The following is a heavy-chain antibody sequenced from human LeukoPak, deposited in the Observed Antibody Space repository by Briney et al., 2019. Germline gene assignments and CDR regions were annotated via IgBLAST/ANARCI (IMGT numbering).Heavy chain of an antibody. Sequence: GGSLRLSCAASGFTFSDYYMSWIRQAPGKGLEWVSYISSSGSTIYYADSVKGRFTISRDNAKNSLYLQMNSLRAEDTAVYYCARDFCGGDCYSNYYYYMDVWGKGTTVTVSS. J-gene: IGHJ6*03. V-gene: IGHV3-11*04. D-gene: IGHD2-21*02. CDR1: GFTFSDYY. CDR2: ISSSGSTI. CDR3: ARDFCGGDCYSNYYYYMDV.